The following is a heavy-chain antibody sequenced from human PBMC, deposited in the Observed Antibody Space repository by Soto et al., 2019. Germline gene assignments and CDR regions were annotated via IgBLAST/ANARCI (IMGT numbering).Heavy chain of an antibody. Sequence: VGSLRLSCVASGFTFSSYWMHWVRQAPGKGLVWVSRINGDGSITRYADSVKGRFTISRDNTKNTLYVQMSSLRAEDTAVYYCGSSNWGSRVARWGQGALVTVSS. CDR3: GSSNWGSRVAR. V-gene: IGHV3-74*01. D-gene: IGHD7-27*01. CDR2: INGDGSIT. J-gene: IGHJ4*02. CDR1: GFTFSSYW.